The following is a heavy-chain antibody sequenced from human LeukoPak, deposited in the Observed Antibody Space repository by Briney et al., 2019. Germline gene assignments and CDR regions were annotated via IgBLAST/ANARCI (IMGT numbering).Heavy chain of an antibody. CDR3: ARVRGSGSLITLFDY. D-gene: IGHD1-26*01. V-gene: IGHV4-59*01. CDR1: GGSISSYY. CDR2: IYYSGST. Sequence: PSETLSLTCTVSGGSISSYYWSWIRQPPGQGLEWIGYIYYSGSTNYNPSLKSRDTISVDTSKNHLSLKLSSVTAADTAVYFCARVRGSGSLITLFDYWGQGTLVTVSS. J-gene: IGHJ4*02.